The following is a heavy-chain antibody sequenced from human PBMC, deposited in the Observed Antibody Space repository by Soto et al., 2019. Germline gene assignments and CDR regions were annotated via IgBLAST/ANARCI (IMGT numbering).Heavy chain of an antibody. J-gene: IGHJ3*02. CDR2: ISYDGSNK. V-gene: IGHV3-30*18. D-gene: IGHD6-6*01. CDR1: GFTFSSYG. CDR3: AKDANMAARSAFDI. Sequence: AGGSLRLSCAASGFTFSSYGMHWVRQAPGKGLEWVAVISYDGSNKYYADSVKGRFTISRDNSKNTLYLQMNSLRAEDTAVYYCAKDANMAARSAFDIWGQGTMVTVSS.